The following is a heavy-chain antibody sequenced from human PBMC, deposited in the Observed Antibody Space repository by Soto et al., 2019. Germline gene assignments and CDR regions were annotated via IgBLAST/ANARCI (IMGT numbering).Heavy chain of an antibody. V-gene: IGHV3-15*01. CDR2: IKSKTDGGTT. J-gene: IGHJ4*02. D-gene: IGHD3-22*01. CDR1: GFTFSNAW. Sequence: EVQLVESGGGLVKPGGSLRLSCAASGFTFSNAWMSWVRQAPGKGLEWVGRIKSKTDGGTTDYAAPVKGRFTISRDDSKNTLYLQMNSLTTEDTAVYYCTTDLNTLYDYDLSLWGVKDYWGQGTLVTVSS. CDR3: TTDLNTLYDYDLSLWGVKDY.